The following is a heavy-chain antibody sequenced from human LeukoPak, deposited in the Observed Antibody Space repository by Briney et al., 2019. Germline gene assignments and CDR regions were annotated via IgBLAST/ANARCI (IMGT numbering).Heavy chain of an antibody. CDR2: IYSSGST. V-gene: IGHV4-59*01. J-gene: IGHJ5*02. Sequence: SETLSLTCNVSGGSIRGYYWSWIRQPPGKGLEWIGYIYSSGSTNYNPSLKSRVTISVDTSKNQFSLKLSSVTAADTAVYYCARVRDGWFDPWGQGTLVTVSS. CDR1: GGSIRGYY. D-gene: IGHD5-24*01. CDR3: ARVRDGWFDP.